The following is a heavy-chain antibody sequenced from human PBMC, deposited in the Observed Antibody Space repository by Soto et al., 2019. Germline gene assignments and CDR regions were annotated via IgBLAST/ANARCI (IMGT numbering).Heavy chain of an antibody. Sequence: QPGGSLRLSCAASGFSFSTYDMHWVRQVSGKGLEWVSAIGSADDPYYLGSVKGRFTISRENAKNSLYLQMNSLRAGDTAVYYCARAYSGRLPRRADYYYAMDVWGLGTTVTVSS. D-gene: IGHD2-15*01. CDR2: IGSADDP. CDR1: GFSFSTYD. V-gene: IGHV3-13*05. CDR3: ARAYSGRLPRRADYYYAMDV. J-gene: IGHJ6*02.